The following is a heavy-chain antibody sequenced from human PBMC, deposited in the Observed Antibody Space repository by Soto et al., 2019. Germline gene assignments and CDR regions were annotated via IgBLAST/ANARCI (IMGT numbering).Heavy chain of an antibody. Sequence: SETLSLTCTVSGGSISSYYWSWIRQPPGKGLEWIGYIYYSGSTNYNPSLKSRVTISVDTSKNQFSLKLSSVTAADTAVYYGARVGGFEWGGPWGVIQDYYYYGMDVWGQGTTVTVSS. J-gene: IGHJ6*02. CDR3: ARVGGFEWGGPWGVIQDYYYYGMDV. D-gene: IGHD3-16*01. CDR2: IYYSGST. V-gene: IGHV4-59*01. CDR1: GGSISSYY.